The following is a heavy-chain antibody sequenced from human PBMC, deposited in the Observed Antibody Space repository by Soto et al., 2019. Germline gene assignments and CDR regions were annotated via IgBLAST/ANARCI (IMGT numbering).Heavy chain of an antibody. CDR1: GFTFNNYA. V-gene: IGHV3-30*18. Sequence: QVQLVESGGGVVQPGRSLRLSCVASGFTFNNYAFHWVRQTPGTGLEWVAVISNDGSDKYYADSVKGRFTISRDNSKNTLHLQIDSLRAEDTAVYFCAKVRIAPAKPFYFDSWGQGTLVTVSS. J-gene: IGHJ4*02. D-gene: IGHD6-13*01. CDR2: ISNDGSDK. CDR3: AKVRIAPAKPFYFDS.